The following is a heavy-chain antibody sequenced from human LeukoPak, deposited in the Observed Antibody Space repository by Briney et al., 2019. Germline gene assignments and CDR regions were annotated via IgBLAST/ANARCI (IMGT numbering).Heavy chain of an antibody. D-gene: IGHD3-22*01. Sequence: GGSLRLSCAASGFTFSSYGMSWVRQAPGKGLEWVSAISGSGGSTYYADSVKGRFTISRDNSYDRLYLQMDSLRAEDMAVYYCAREGHSSGHCGAFDIWGQGTMVTVSS. CDR1: GFTFSSYG. J-gene: IGHJ3*02. V-gene: IGHV3-23*01. CDR3: AREGHSSGHCGAFDI. CDR2: ISGSGGST.